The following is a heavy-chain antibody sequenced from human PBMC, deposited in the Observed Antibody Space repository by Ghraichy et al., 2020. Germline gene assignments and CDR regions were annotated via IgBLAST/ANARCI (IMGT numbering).Heavy chain of an antibody. CDR3: AREGGRGPAAIGGMDV. V-gene: IGHV4-34*01. Sequence: SETLSLTCAVSGGSFSAYYWSWIRQPPGKGLEWIGEINHSGSTNYNPSLKSRVTISIDTSQNQFSLKLSSVTAADTAVYYCAREGGRGPAAIGGMDVWGQGTTVTVFS. CDR2: INHSGST. D-gene: IGHD2-2*02. CDR1: GGSFSAYY. J-gene: IGHJ6*02.